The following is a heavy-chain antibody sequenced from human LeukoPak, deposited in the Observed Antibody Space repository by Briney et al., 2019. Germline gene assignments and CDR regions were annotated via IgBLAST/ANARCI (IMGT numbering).Heavy chain of an antibody. CDR1: GGSISRYY. D-gene: IGHD3-16*01. J-gene: IGHJ6*02. CDR3: AKSGGGGHDYYYYGMDV. CDR2: IHNSGIT. V-gene: IGHV4-59*01. Sequence: PSETLSLTCTFSGGSISRYYWSWIRRPPGRGLEWIGYIHNSGITNHNPSLRSRVTMSLDTSKNQFSLKLSSVTAADTAVYYCAKSGGGGHDYYYYGMDVWGQGATVTVSS.